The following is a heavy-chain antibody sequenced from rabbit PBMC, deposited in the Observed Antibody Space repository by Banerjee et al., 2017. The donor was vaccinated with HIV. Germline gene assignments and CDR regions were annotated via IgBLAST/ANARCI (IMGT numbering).Heavy chain of an antibody. Sequence: QQQLEESGGGLVKPEGSLTLTCTASGFSFSSYYYMCCVRQAPGKGLEWIACIYTGDGNTYYASWAKGRFTISKTSSTTVTLQMTSLTAADTATYFCAHASSSSYYDPYYFNLWGQGTLVTVS. CDR3: AHASSSSYYDPYYFNL. J-gene: IGHJ4*01. CDR2: IYTGDGNT. D-gene: IGHD1-1*01. CDR1: GFSFSSYYY. V-gene: IGHV1S45*01.